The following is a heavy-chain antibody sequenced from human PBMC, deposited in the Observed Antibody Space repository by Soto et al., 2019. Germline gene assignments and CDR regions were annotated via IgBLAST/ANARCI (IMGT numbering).Heavy chain of an antibody. J-gene: IGHJ4*02. V-gene: IGHV3-48*03. D-gene: IGHD6-19*01. Sequence: GSLRLSCAASGFTFSSYEMNWVRQAPGKGLEWVSYISSSGSTIYYADSVKGRFTISRDNAKNSLYLQMNSLRAEDTAVYYCARAMGIAVACFDYWGQGTLVTVSS. CDR3: ARAMGIAVACFDY. CDR2: ISSSGSTI. CDR1: GFTFSSYE.